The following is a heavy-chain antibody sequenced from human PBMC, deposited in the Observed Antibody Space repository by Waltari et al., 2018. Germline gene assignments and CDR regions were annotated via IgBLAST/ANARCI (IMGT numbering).Heavy chain of an antibody. CDR3: ASGNSHAFDL. V-gene: IGHV3-74*01. D-gene: IGHD1-7*01. J-gene: IGHJ3*01. CDR2: INSDGSST. CDR1: GFTFSSYW. Sequence: EVQLVESGGGLIQPGGSLRLSCAASGFTFSSYWMHWVRQAPGKGLVWVARINSDGSSTSNADSVKGRFTISRDNAKNTLYLQMNSLRAEDTAMYYCASGNSHAFDLWGQGTMVTVSS.